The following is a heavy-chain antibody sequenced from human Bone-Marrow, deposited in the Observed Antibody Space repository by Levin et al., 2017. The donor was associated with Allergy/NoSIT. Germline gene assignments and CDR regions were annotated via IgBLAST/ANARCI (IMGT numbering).Heavy chain of an antibody. CDR2: ISSGSNNK. CDR3: ARDFWDDTWFHP. J-gene: IGHJ5*02. CDR1: EINFSTHS. D-gene: IGHD3-22*01. Sequence: GGSLRLSCATSEINFSTHSMSWVRQAPGKGLEWVSSISSGSNNKQYADSVKGRFTISRDDASKSVYLQMNSLRDEDTALYYCARDFWDDTWFHPWGQGTLVTVSS. V-gene: IGHV3-48*02.